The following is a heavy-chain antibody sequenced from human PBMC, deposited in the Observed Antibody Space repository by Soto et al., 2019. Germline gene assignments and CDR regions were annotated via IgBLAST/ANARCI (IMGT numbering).Heavy chain of an antibody. D-gene: IGHD3-3*01. CDR3: AGGIKGVPASGFDI. Sequence: ASVKVSCKASGYTFSNYDIHWVRQATGQGLEWMGWLNPSTDKTGSAQKFQGRVTMTRNTSISTAYLELSGLRSDDTAVYYCAGGIKGVPASGFDIWGQGTRGTVSS. CDR2: LNPSTDKT. J-gene: IGHJ3*02. V-gene: IGHV1-8*01. CDR1: GYTFSNYD.